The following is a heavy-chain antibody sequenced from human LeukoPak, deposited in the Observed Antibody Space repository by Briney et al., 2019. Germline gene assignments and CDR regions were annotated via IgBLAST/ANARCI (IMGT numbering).Heavy chain of an antibody. D-gene: IGHD3-10*01. CDR3: ARRMVRGVIRNFDP. CDR2: INHSGST. CDR1: GGSFSGYY. V-gene: IGHV4-34*01. J-gene: IGHJ5*02. Sequence: TSETLPLTCAVYGGSFSGYYWSWIRQPPGKGLEWIGEINHSGSTNYNPSLKSRVTISVDTSKNQFSLKLSSVTAADTAVYYCARRMVRGVIRNFDPWGQGTLVTVSS.